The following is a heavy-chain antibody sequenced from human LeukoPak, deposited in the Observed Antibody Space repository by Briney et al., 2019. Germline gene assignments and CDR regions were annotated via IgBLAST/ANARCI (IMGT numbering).Heavy chain of an antibody. CDR2: IKQDGGET. CDR1: GFPFSSYW. J-gene: IGHJ4*02. CDR3: TREDHSNYNY. D-gene: IGHD4-11*01. Sequence: GGSLRLSCAASGFPFSSYWMAWVRQAPGKGLEWVASIKQDGGETFYVDSVKGRFTITRDNAKNSLYLQMNSLRAEDTAVYYCTREDHSNYNYWGQGTLVTVSS. V-gene: IGHV3-7*01.